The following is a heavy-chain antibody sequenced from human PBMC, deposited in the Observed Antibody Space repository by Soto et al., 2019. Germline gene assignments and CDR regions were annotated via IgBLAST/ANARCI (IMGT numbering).Heavy chain of an antibody. CDR1: EFTLSRND. V-gene: IGHV3-23*01. J-gene: IGHJ4*02. CDR3: STCDGGSGDLPLY. Sequence: LTPACAGSEFTLSRNDMSWVRQAPGKGLEWVSGISGSGDSTYYADSVKGLSTISRDNSKNTLFLQLNSLRAEDTAVYYFSTCDGGSGDLPLYWAQGTLVTGSA. D-gene: IGHD3-10*01. CDR2: ISGSGDST.